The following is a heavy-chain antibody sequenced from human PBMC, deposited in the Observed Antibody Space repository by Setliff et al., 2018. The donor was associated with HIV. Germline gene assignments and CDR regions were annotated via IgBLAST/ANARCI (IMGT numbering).Heavy chain of an antibody. CDR2: IKQDGSEK. Sequence: GGSLRLSCVASAASGFTFSDAWMSWVRQAPGKGLEWVANIKQDGSEKHYMDSVKGRFTISRDNANNSLFLQMDSLRADDTAVYYCARDGEEYVNGWYWWADYYYYGMDVWGQGTTVTVSS. CDR1: GFTFSDAW. J-gene: IGHJ6*02. CDR3: ARDGEEYVNGWYWWADYYYYGMDV. V-gene: IGHV3-7*01. D-gene: IGHD2-8*02.